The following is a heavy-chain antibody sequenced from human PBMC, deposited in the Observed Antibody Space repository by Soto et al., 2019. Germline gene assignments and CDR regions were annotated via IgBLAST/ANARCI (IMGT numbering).Heavy chain of an antibody. J-gene: IGHJ6*02. CDR1: GYTFTSYG. CDR2: ISAYNGNT. Sequence: ASVKVSCKASGYTFTSYGISWVRQAPGQGLEWMGWISAYNGNTNYAQKLQGRVTMTTDTSTSTAYMELRSLRSDDTAVYYCARDERRSGWYWHYYYGMDVWGQGTTVTVSS. V-gene: IGHV1-18*04. D-gene: IGHD6-19*01. CDR3: ARDERRSGWYWHYYYGMDV.